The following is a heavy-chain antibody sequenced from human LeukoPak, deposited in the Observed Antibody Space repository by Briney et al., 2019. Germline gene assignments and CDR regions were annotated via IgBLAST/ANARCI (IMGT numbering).Heavy chain of an antibody. V-gene: IGHV4-59*12. CDR2: ISNSGST. Sequence: GSLRLSCAASGFTFSSYSMNWVRQAPGKGLEWIGYISNSGSTNYNPSLKSRVTISVDTSKNQFSLKLSSVTAADTAVYYCASRGYSYGYSYFDYWGQGTLVIVSS. J-gene: IGHJ4*02. D-gene: IGHD5-18*01. CDR1: GFTFSSYS. CDR3: ASRGYSYGYSYFDY.